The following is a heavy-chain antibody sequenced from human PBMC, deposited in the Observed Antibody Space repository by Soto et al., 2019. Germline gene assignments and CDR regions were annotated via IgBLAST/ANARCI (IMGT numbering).Heavy chain of an antibody. CDR2: ISYDGSNK. V-gene: IGHV3-30*18. CDR3: AKYGVVFDY. D-gene: IGHD2-15*01. CDR1: GFTFSSYG. J-gene: IGHJ4*02. Sequence: GRSLRLSCAASGFTFSSYGMHWVRQAPGKGLEWVAVISYDGSNKYYADSVKGRFTISRDNSKNTLYLQMNSLRAEDTAVYYCAKYGVVFDYWGQGTLVTVSS.